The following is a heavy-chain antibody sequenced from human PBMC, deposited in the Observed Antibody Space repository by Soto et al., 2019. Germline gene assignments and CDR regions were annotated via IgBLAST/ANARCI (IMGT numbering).Heavy chain of an antibody. Sequence: QGHLVESGGGVVQPGRSLTFSCTASGFTFRAYAMHWVRQAPGKGLEWVAVISHDESNAYYADSVKGRFTISRDNTKNTVYLQMNSLRREDTAVYYCAGTPSVTYYSRFDYWGHGTVVTVSS. CDR1: GFTFRAYA. CDR3: AGTPSVTYYSRFDY. J-gene: IGHJ4*01. V-gene: IGHV3-30-3*01. D-gene: IGHD1-26*01. CDR2: ISHDESNA.